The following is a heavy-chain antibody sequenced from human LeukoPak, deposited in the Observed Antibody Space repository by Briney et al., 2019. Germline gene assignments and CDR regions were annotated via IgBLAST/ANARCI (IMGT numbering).Heavy chain of an antibody. CDR1: GYNFAEYW. Sequence: GESLKISCKGSGYNFAEYWLGWVRQMPGKGLEWVACIYPGGSDRRHSPPFQGQVTVSADKSINTVYLQWGSLKASDTAMYYCARHFYDTCTYYSSFDFWGQGTLVTVSS. CDR2: IYPGGSDR. CDR3: ARHFYDTCTYYSSFDF. V-gene: IGHV5-51*01. D-gene: IGHD2/OR15-2a*01. J-gene: IGHJ4*02.